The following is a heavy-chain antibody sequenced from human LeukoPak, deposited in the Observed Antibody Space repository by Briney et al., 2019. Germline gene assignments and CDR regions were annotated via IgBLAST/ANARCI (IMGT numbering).Heavy chain of an antibody. J-gene: IGHJ4*02. V-gene: IGHV3-74*01. CDR2: INTDGSYT. D-gene: IGHD6-19*01. Sequence: AGGSLRLSCAASGFTFSSYWMHWVRQTPGKGLVWVSRINTDGSYTSYADSVKGRFTISRDNAKNTLYLQVNSLRAEDTAVYYCAKDINGYASGWYELWGQGTLVTVSS. CDR1: GFTFSSYW. CDR3: AKDINGYASGWYEL.